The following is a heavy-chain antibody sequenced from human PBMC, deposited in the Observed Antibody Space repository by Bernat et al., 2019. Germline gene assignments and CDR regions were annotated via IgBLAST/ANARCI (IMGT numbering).Heavy chain of an antibody. CDR1: GFTFSSHV. CDR2: ISHDASDR. D-gene: IGHD4-4*01. CDR3: VRDADYRVDY. V-gene: IGHV3-74*01. J-gene: IGHJ4*02. Sequence: EVQLVESGGGLVQPGGSLRLSCAASGFTFSSHVMHWVRQPPGKGPVWISRISHDASDRNYADSVKGRLTISRDNAKNTLYLQMDSLRADDTALYYCVRDADYRVDYWGLGTLVTVSS.